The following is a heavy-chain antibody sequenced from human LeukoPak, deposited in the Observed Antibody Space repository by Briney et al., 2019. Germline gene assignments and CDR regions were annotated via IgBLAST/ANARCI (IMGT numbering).Heavy chain of an antibody. V-gene: IGHV3-7*04. CDR2: INEDGSGK. D-gene: IGHD3-10*01. Sequence: GGSLRLSCAASGFTFSSYWMTWFRQAPGKGLEWVANINEDGSGKYYVDSVKGRFTISRDNAKNSLNPQMNTLRAEDTAVYYCARDSSRDSGSSNDYWGQGTLVTVSS. J-gene: IGHJ4*02. CDR1: GFTFSSYW. CDR3: ARDSSRDSGSSNDY.